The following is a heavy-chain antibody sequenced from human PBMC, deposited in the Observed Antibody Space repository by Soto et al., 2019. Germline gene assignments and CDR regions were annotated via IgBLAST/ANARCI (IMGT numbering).Heavy chain of an antibody. CDR3: ARDRPGSQHYFDY. D-gene: IGHD3-10*01. CDR2: TWYRSKWYN. V-gene: IGHV6-1*01. J-gene: IGHJ4*02. CDR1: GDTVSSNSVA. Sequence: SQTLSLTCAISGDTVSSNSVAWNWIRQSPSRGLEWLGRTWYRSKWYNGYAESVKSRISINPDTSKNQFSLQLDSVTPEDTAVYYCARDRPGSQHYFDYWGQGNMVTVSS.